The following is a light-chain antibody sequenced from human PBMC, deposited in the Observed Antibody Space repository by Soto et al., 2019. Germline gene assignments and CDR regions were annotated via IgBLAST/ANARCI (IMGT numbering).Light chain of an antibody. CDR1: SSNIGAGYD. Sequence: QSVLTQPPSVSGAPGQRVTISCTGSSSNIGAGYDLHWYQQLPGTAPKLLIYDNSNRPSRVPDRFSGSKSGTSASLAITGLQAEDEADYYCQSYDNRMSAYVFGTGTKVTVL. J-gene: IGLJ1*01. CDR3: QSYDNRMSAYV. CDR2: DNS. V-gene: IGLV1-40*01.